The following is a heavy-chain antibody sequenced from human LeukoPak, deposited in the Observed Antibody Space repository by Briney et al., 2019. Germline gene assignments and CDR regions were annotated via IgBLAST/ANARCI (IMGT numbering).Heavy chain of an antibody. V-gene: IGHV3-23*01. D-gene: IGHD3-22*01. J-gene: IGHJ4*02. CDR2: ISGGGGTT. CDR3: AKVTMTEVVITTPFDS. CDR1: GFSFSTYA. Sequence: GGSLRLSCAASGFSFSTYAMCWVRQAPGKGLEWVSAISGGGGTTYYAGSVRGRLTISRDNSKNTLYLQLSSLRAEDTAVYYCAKVTMTEVVITTPFDSWGQGALVTVSS.